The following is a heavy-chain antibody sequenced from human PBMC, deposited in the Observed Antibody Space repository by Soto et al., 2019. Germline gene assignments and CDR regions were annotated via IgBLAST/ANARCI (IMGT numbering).Heavy chain of an antibody. D-gene: IGHD1-26*01. V-gene: IGHV3-30*03. CDR3: AREDRIVGATSFDY. CDR1: GFTFSSYG. CDR2: ISYDGSNK. J-gene: IGHJ4*02. Sequence: GGSLRLSCAASGFTFSSYGMHWVRQAPGKGLEWVAVISYDGSNKYYADSVKGRFTISRDNSKNTLYLQMNSLRAEDTAVYYCAREDRIVGATSFDYWGQGTLVTVSS.